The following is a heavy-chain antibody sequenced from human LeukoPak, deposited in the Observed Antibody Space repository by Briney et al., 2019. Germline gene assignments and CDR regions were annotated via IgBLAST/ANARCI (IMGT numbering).Heavy chain of an antibody. J-gene: IGHJ3*02. Sequence: PGGSLRLSCAASGFTFSSYAMHWVRQAPGKGLEWVAVISYDGSNKYYADSVKGRFTISRDNSKNTLYLQMNSLQTEDTAVYYCTTDDIKGVTATRNDAFDIWGQGTMVTVSS. CDR2: ISYDGSNK. CDR1: GFTFSSYA. V-gene: IGHV3-30-3*01. D-gene: IGHD2-21*02. CDR3: TTDDIKGVTATRNDAFDI.